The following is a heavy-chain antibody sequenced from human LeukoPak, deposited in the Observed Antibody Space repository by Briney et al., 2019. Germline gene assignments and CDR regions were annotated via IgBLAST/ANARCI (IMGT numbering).Heavy chain of an antibody. Sequence: QAGGSLRLSCAPSGFTFSSYSMNWVRQAPGKGLEWVSYISSSGTTIYYADSVKGRFTISRDNAKNSLDLQMNSLRAEDTAVYYCAREGWVLATTDYYYYMDVWGKGTTVTVSS. CDR2: ISSSGTTI. V-gene: IGHV3-48*01. D-gene: IGHD1-1*01. CDR1: GFTFSSYS. J-gene: IGHJ6*03. CDR3: AREGWVLATTDYYYYMDV.